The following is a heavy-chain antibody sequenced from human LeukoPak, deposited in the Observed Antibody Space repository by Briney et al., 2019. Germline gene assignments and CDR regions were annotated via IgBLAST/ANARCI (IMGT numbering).Heavy chain of an antibody. V-gene: IGHV3-9*01. CDR2: ISWNSGSI. CDR3: AKDLYHYYYDSSGYYDY. Sequence: GGSLRLSCAASGSTFDDYAMHWVRQAPGKGLEWVSGISWNSGSIGYADSVKGRFTISRDNAKNSLYLQMNSLRAEDTALYYCAKDLYHYYYDSSGYYDYWGQGTLVTVSS. J-gene: IGHJ4*02. CDR1: GSTFDDYA. D-gene: IGHD3-22*01.